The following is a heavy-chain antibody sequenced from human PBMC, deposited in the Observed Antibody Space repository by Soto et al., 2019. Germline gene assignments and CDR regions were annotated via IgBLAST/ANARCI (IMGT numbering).Heavy chain of an antibody. V-gene: IGHV4-31*03. CDR1: GGSISSGGYY. J-gene: IGHJ5*02. Sequence: QVQLQESGPGLVKPSQTLSLTCTVSGGSISSGGYYWSLIRQHPGKGLEWIGYIYYSGSTYYNPSLKSRVTISVDTSKNQFSLKLSSVTAADTAVYYCARSNYDILTGYYGWFDPWGQGTLVTVSS. CDR3: ARSNYDILTGYYGWFDP. D-gene: IGHD3-9*01. CDR2: IYYSGST.